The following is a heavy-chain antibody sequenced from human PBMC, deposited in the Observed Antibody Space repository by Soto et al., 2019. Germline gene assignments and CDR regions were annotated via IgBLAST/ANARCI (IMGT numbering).Heavy chain of an antibody. Sequence: QVQLQESGPGLVKPSETLSLTCTVSGGSISSYYWSWIRQPPGKGLEWIGYIYYSGSTNYNPSLKSRVTVSVDTSKNQFSLKLSSVAAADTAVYYCARGDHYGSGFLDASDIWGQGTMVTVSS. J-gene: IGHJ3*02. CDR1: GGSISSYY. CDR3: ARGDHYGSGFLDASDI. V-gene: IGHV4-59*01. CDR2: IYYSGST. D-gene: IGHD3-10*01.